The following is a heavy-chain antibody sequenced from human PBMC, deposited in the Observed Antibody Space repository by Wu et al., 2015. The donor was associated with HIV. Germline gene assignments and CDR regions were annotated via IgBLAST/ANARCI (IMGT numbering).Heavy chain of an antibody. CDR3: ARDDNDYDFWSGYQRWFDP. J-gene: IGHJ5*02. CDR1: GYTFTGYY. V-gene: IGHV1-2*02. D-gene: IGHD3-3*01. CDR2: INPNSGGT. Sequence: QVQLVQSGAEVKKPGASVKVSCKASGYTFTGYYMHWVRQAPGQGLEWMGWINPNSGGTNYAQKFQGRATMTRDTSISTAYMELSRLRSDDTAVYYCARDDNDYDFWSGYQRWFDPWGQGTLVTVSS.